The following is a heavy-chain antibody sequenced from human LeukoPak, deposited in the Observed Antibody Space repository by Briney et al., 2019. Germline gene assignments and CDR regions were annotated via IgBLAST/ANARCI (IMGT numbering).Heavy chain of an antibody. CDR2: INGDGSEK. Sequence: GRSLRLSCAASGFTFSSYGMHWVRQAPGKGLEWVANINGDGSEKFYVDSVKGRFTISRDNAKNSLYLQMNSLRAEDTAVYYCARQFYYGSGTYEWLIFFDLWGRGTLVTVSS. J-gene: IGHJ2*01. D-gene: IGHD3-10*01. CDR3: ARQFYYGSGTYEWLIFFDL. CDR1: GFTFSSYG. V-gene: IGHV3-7*05.